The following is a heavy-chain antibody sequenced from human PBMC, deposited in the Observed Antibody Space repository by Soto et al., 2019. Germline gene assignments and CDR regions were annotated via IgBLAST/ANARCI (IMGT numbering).Heavy chain of an antibody. D-gene: IGHD5-18*01. CDR3: ARRDSSGSFDY. Sequence: QVQLVQSGAETKKPGASVKVSCKASGYTFSYNYIHWVRLAPGQGLEWMGWINPKSGGTSHAKKFQGRVTMTRDTSISTVYMELSRLTSDDRAVYYCARRDSSGSFDYWGQGTRVTVAS. CDR1: GYTFSYNY. J-gene: IGHJ4*02. CDR2: INPKSGGT. V-gene: IGHV1-2*02.